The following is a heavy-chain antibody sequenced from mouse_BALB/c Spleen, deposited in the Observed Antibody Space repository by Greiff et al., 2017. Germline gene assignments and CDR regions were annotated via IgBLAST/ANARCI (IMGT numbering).Heavy chain of an antibody. D-gene: IGHD2-3*01. V-gene: IGHV5-17*02. J-gene: IGHJ2*01. Sequence: DVQLVESGGGLVQPGGSRKLSCAASGFTFSSFGMHWVRQAPEKGLEWVAYISSGSSTIYYADTVKGRFTISRDNPKNTLFLQMTSLRSEDTAMYYCARDGYFYYFDYWSQGTTLTVSS. CDR2: ISSGSSTI. CDR1: GFTFSSFG. CDR3: ARDGYFYYFDY.